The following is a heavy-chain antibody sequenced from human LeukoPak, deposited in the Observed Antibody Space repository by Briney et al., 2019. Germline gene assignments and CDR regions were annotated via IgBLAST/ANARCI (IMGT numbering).Heavy chain of an antibody. V-gene: IGHV3-21*01. J-gene: IGHJ3*02. CDR1: GFTFSSYS. CDR2: ISSSSSYI. Sequence: GGSLRLSCAASGFTFSSYSMNWVRQAPGKGLEWASSISSSSSYIYYADSLKGRFTISRDNAKNSLYLQMNSLRAEDTAVYYCARDTYCTSTSCPEGEAFDIWGQGTMVTVSS. CDR3: ARDTYCTSTSCPEGEAFDI. D-gene: IGHD2-2*01.